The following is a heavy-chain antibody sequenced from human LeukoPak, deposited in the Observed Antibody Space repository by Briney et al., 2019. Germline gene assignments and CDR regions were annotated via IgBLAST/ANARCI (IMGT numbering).Heavy chain of an antibody. D-gene: IGHD3-16*01. V-gene: IGHV4-34*01. CDR2: INNSGST. CDR3: ARGRYGPRLGN. Sequence: PSETLSLTCAVYGASFSDSYWSWIRQSPEKGLEWIGEINNSGSTSCNPSLNSRVIMSVDRSKNQFSLRLTSVTAADTAAYYCARGRYGPRLGNWGQGTLVTVSS. CDR1: GASFSDSY. J-gene: IGHJ4*02.